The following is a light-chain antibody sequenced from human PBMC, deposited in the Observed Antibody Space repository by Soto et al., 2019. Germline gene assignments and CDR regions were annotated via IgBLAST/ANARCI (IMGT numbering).Light chain of an antibody. J-gene: IGKJ5*01. CDR1: PSVSGSN. Sequence: EIVLTQSPGTLSLSPGERATLSCRASPSVSGSNLSWYQQKPGQAPRLLIYDASRRVTGIPARFSGSGSGTDFTLTLSSLEPEDFAVYYCQQRAGSSTFGQGTRLEI. V-gene: IGKV3D-20*02. CDR2: DAS. CDR3: QQRAGSST.